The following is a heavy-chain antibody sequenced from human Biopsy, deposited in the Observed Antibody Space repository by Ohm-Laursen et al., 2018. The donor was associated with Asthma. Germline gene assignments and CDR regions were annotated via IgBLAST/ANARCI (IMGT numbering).Heavy chain of an antibody. CDR3: ARCQVGYSSGWSLLLKKIYYSGMDV. D-gene: IGHD6-19*01. CDR2: IMTVFGTT. CDR1: GGTFSNFA. Sequence: ASVKVSCKAPGGTFSNFAISWVRQAPGQGLEWLGGIMTVFGTTNYAQKFQGRVTITVDESTSTAYMEVTSLRSGDTAIYYCARCQVGYSSGWSLLLKKIYYSGMDVWGQGTAVTVSS. J-gene: IGHJ6*02. V-gene: IGHV1-69*13.